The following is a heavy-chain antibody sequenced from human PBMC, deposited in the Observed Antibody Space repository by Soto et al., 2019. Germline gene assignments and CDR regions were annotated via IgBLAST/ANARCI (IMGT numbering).Heavy chain of an antibody. CDR3: ARGEVAAAGATFYYYYYYYMDV. Sequence: QVQLQQWGAGLLKPSETLSLTCAVYGGSFSGYYWSWIRQPPGKGLEWIGEINHSGSTNYNPSLKSRVTISLDTSKNQFSLKLSSVTAADTAVYYCARGEVAAAGATFYYYYYYYMDVWGKGTTVTVSS. V-gene: IGHV4-34*01. CDR2: INHSGST. D-gene: IGHD6-13*01. J-gene: IGHJ6*03. CDR1: GGSFSGYY.